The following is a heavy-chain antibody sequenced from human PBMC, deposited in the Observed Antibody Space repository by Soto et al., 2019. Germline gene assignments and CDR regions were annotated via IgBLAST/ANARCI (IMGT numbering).Heavy chain of an antibody. J-gene: IGHJ4*02. D-gene: IGHD6-19*01. CDR3: ARQEQWLDRAFDY. Sequence: QLQLQESGPGLVKPSETLSLTCTVSVGSISSSSYYWGWIRQPPGKGLEWIGSIYYRGSTYYNPPLKSRVTISVDTSKNQFSLKLSSVTAADTAVYYGARQEQWLDRAFDYWGQGTLVTVSS. CDR1: VGSISSSSYY. CDR2: IYYRGST. V-gene: IGHV4-39*01.